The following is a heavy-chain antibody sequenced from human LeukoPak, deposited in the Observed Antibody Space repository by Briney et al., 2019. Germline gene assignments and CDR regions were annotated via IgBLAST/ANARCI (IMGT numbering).Heavy chain of an antibody. V-gene: IGHV4-38-2*01. Sequence: SETLSLTCAVSGYSISSGYYWGWIRQPPGKGLEWIGSIYHSGSTYYNPSPKSRVTISVDTSKNQFSLKLSSVTAADTAVYYCARTPAGNYDFWSGRSYYFDYWGQGTLVTVSS. CDR2: IYHSGST. CDR1: GYSISSGYY. D-gene: IGHD3-3*01. CDR3: ARTPAGNYDFWSGRSYYFDY. J-gene: IGHJ4*02.